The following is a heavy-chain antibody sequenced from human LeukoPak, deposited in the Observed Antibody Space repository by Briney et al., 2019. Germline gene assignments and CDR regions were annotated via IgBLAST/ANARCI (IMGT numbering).Heavy chain of an antibody. J-gene: IGHJ4*02. CDR2: INADNGNT. D-gene: IGHD3-10*01. Sequence: GASVKVSCKASGFAFTDYAIHWVRQAPGQRLEWMGWINADNGNTKCSQKFQDRVTITRDTSASTAYMELSSLRSEDTAVYYCTRWTYYYDSGSYSHWGQGTLVTVSS. V-gene: IGHV1-3*01. CDR3: TRWTYYYDSGSYSH. CDR1: GFAFTDYA.